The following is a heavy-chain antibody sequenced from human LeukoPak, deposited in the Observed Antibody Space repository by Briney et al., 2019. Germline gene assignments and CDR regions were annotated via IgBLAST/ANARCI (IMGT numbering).Heavy chain of an antibody. Sequence: SETLSLACTVSGYSISSGYYWGWIRQPPGKGLEWIGSIYHSGSTYYNPSLKSRVTISVDTSKNQISLKLSSVTAADTAVYYRARDWSWEYSSWGFRFDPWGQGTLVTVSS. V-gene: IGHV4-38-2*02. CDR2: IYHSGST. CDR1: GYSISSGYY. D-gene: IGHD6-6*01. CDR3: ARDWSWEYSSWGFRFDP. J-gene: IGHJ5*02.